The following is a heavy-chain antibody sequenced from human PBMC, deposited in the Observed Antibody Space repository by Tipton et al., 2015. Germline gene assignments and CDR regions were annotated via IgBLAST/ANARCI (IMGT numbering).Heavy chain of an antibody. D-gene: IGHD5-24*01. Sequence: TLSLTCTVSGVSISGTSYYWGWIRQPPGKGLEWIGSIYYSGDMYYNPSLKSRVTISTDTSKNQFFLNLTSVTAADTAVYFCARDLEHGMDVWGQGTTVTVS. V-gene: IGHV4-39*07. J-gene: IGHJ6*02. CDR2: IYYSGDM. CDR3: ARDLEHGMDV. CDR1: GVSISGTSYY.